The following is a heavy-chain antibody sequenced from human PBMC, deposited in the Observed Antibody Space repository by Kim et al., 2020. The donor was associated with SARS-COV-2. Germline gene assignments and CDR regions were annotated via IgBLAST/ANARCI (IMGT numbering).Heavy chain of an antibody. V-gene: IGHV3-23*01. CDR3: AKESNSRWNRTRKYYFDD. CDR2: ISGSGGCT. Sequence: GGSLRLSCAASGFTFSSYAMSWVRQAPGKGLEWVSAISGSGGCTYYADSVKGRFTISRDNSKNTLYLQMNSLRAEDTAVYYCAKESNSRWNRTRKYYFDDWGQGTLGTVSS. J-gene: IGHJ4*02. CDR1: GFTFSSYA. D-gene: IGHD6-13*01.